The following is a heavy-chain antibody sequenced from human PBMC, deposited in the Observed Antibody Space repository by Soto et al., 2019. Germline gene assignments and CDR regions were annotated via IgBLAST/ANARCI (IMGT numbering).Heavy chain of an antibody. Sequence: GGSLRLSCAASGFTFSGSAMHWVRQASGKGLEWVGRIRSKANSYAKAYRAWVKGRFTISRDDSKNTAYLQMNSLKTEDTAVYYCTSTYYDSSGYTRLDYWGQGTLVTVSS. CDR1: GFTFSGSA. J-gene: IGHJ4*02. V-gene: IGHV3-73*01. CDR2: IRSKANSYAK. D-gene: IGHD3-22*01. CDR3: TSTYYDSSGYTRLDY.